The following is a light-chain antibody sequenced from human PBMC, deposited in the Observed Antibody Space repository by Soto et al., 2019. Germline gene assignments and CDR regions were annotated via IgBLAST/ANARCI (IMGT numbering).Light chain of an antibody. J-gene: IGLJ1*01. CDR2: DVS. V-gene: IGLV2-14*01. CDR1: SSDVGGYNY. CDR3: SSYTSSSTLEV. Sequence: QSALTQPASVSGSPGQSVTISCTGTSSDVGGYNYVSWYQQHPGKAPKLMIYDVSNRPSGVSNRFSGSKSGNTASLTISGLQAEDEADYYCSSYTSSSTLEVFETGTKVTVL.